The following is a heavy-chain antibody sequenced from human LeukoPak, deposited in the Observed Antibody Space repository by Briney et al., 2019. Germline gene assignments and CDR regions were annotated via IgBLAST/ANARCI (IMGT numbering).Heavy chain of an antibody. CDR3: ARAGWGVTLDY. CDR1: GVSFSGSY. CDR2: INHSGST. V-gene: IGHV4-34*01. D-gene: IGHD3-10*01. J-gene: IGHJ4*02. Sequence: SETLSLTCAVYGVSFSGSYWSWIRQPPGKGLEWIGEINHSGSTNYNPSLKSRVTISVDTSKNQFSLKLSSVTAADTAVYYCARAGWGVTLDYWGQGTLVTVSS.